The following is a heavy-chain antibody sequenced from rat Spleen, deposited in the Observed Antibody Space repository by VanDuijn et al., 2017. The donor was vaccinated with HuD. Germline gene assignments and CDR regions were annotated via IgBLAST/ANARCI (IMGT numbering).Heavy chain of an antibody. V-gene: IGHV5-29*01. Sequence: EVQLVESGGGLVQPGRSLKLSCEASGFTFSNYGMAWVRQTPTKGLEWVATISYDGSSTYYPDSVKGRFTISRDNAKSTLYLQMNSLRSEDTATYYCARHASYCPEAWGQGASVTVSS. CDR3: ARHASYCPEA. J-gene: IGHJ4*01. CDR2: ISYDGSST. CDR1: GFTFSNYG. D-gene: IGHD1-1*01.